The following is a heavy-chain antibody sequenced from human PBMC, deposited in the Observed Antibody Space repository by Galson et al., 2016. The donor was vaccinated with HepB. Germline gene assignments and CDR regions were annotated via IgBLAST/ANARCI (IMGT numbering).Heavy chain of an antibody. D-gene: IGHD3-9*01. CDR2: MKQDGGEK. V-gene: IGHV3-7*03. CDR1: GFTFSNYW. CDR3: AREAPGSELVRYFDWYWYLDL. J-gene: IGHJ2*01. Sequence: SLRLSCAASGFTFSNYWMSWVRQAPGKGLEWVANMKQDGGEKYYVDSVKGRFTISRDNAKNSLYLQMNRLRAEDTAVYYCAREAPGSELVRYFDWYWYLDLWGRGTLVTVSS.